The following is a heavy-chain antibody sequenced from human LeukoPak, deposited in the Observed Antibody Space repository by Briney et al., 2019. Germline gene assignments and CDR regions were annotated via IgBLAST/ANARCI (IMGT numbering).Heavy chain of an antibody. CDR1: GYTFTTYW. CDR2: SYPGDCET. V-gene: IGHV5-51*01. Sequence: GESLKISCKGSGYTFTTYWIGWVRHMPGKGLELVWISYPGDCETRYSPSFQGQVTISADKSISTAYLQWSSLQASDTAMYYCVKSHRDGYHDAFDVWGQGTMVTVP. D-gene: IGHD5-24*01. CDR3: VKSHRDGYHDAFDV. J-gene: IGHJ3*01.